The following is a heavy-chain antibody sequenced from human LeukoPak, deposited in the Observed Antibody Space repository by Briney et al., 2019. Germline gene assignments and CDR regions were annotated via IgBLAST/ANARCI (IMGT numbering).Heavy chain of an antibody. V-gene: IGHV1-46*03. J-gene: IGHJ4*02. CDR3: ARVRSIAARRLDY. CDR2: INPSGGST. CDR1: GYTFTGYY. Sequence: ASVKVSCKAYGYTFTGYYMHWVRQAPGQGLEWMGIINPSGGSTSYAQKFQGRVTMTRDTSTSTVYMELSSLRSEDTAVYYCARVRSIAARRLDYWGQGTLVTVSS. D-gene: IGHD6-6*01.